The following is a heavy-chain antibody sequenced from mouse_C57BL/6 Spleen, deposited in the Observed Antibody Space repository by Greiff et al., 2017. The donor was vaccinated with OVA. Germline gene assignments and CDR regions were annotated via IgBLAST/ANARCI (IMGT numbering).Heavy chain of an antibody. CDR3: ARSGSSHWYFDV. Sequence: VQLQQSGPELVKPGASVKISCKASGYTFTDYYMNWVKQSHGKSLEWIGDINPNNGGTSYNQKFKGKATLTVDKSSSTAYMELRSLTSEDSAVYYCARSGSSHWYFDVWGTGTTVTVAS. D-gene: IGHD1-1*01. CDR2: INPNNGGT. V-gene: IGHV1-26*01. CDR1: GYTFTDYY. J-gene: IGHJ1*03.